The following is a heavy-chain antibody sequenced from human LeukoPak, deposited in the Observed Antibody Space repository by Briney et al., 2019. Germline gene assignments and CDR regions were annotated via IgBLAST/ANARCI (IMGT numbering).Heavy chain of an antibody. Sequence: GGSLRLSCAASGFTFSNYGMHWVRQAPGKGLEWLAIMWYDGSIKYYADSAKGRYTISRDNSKNTVFLQMNSLRAEDTAVYYCARGRDGYNYFYYYYMDVWSKGTTVTVS. J-gene: IGHJ6*03. V-gene: IGHV3-33*02. D-gene: IGHD5-24*01. CDR1: GFTFSNYG. CDR3: ARGRDGYNYFYYYYMDV. CDR2: MWYDGSIK.